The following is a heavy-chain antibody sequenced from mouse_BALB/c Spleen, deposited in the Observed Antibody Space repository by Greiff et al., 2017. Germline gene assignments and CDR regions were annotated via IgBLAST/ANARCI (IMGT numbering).Heavy chain of an antibody. CDR3: ARDREFIKGFAY. CDR1: GFTFSSYG. CDR2: INSNGGST. J-gene: IGHJ3*01. V-gene: IGHV5-6-3*01. Sequence: EVKLEESGGGLVQPGGSLKLSCAASGFTFSSYGMSWVRQTPDKRLELVATINSNGGSTYYPDSVKGRFTISRDNAKNTLYLQMSSLKSEDTAMYYCARDREFIKGFAYWGQGTLVTVSA. D-gene: IGHD1-1*01.